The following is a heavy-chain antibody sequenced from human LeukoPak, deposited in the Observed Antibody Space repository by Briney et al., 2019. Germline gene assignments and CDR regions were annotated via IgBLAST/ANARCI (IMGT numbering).Heavy chain of an antibody. J-gene: IGHJ3*02. CDR3: ARVKDLTFDI. Sequence: SETLSLSCTVSGGSVSSGGYYWSWIRQPPGKGLEWIGYIYYRGSTNHNPSLESRVTISVETSKNQFSLKLSSVTAADTAFYYCARVKDLTFDIWGQGTMVTVSS. CDR1: GGSVSSGGYY. CDR2: IYYRGST. V-gene: IGHV4-61*08.